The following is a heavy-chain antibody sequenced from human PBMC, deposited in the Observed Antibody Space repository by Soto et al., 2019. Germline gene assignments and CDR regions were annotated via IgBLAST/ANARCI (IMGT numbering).Heavy chain of an antibody. V-gene: IGHV4-30-4*01. CDR2: IYYSGST. CDR3: ARARTGITIFEGGNWFDP. Sequence: PSETLSLTCTVSGGSISSGYYYWSWIRQPPGKGLEWIGYIYYSGSTYYNPSLKSRVTISVDTSKNQFSLKLSSVTAADTAVYYCARARTGITIFEGGNWFDPSGRGTLLAVCS. J-gene: IGHJ5*02. CDR1: GGSISSGYYY. D-gene: IGHD3-3*01.